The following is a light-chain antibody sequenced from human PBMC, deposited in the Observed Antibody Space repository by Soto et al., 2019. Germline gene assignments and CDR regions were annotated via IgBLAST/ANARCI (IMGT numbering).Light chain of an antibody. V-gene: IGKV1-5*01. Sequence: DIQMTQSPSSLSASVGDRVSITCRASQNIGRWLAWYQQKPGKAPKLMIYDASTLISGVPSRFSGSGSGTEFPLTISSPQPDDFTTYYCQQYNLHSPATFGQGTMVEIK. CDR3: QQYNLHSPAT. CDR1: QNIGRW. CDR2: DAS. J-gene: IGKJ1*01.